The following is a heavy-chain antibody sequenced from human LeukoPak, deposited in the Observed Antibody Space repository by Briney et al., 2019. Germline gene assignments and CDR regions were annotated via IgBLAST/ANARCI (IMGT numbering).Heavy chain of an antibody. J-gene: IGHJ6*02. D-gene: IGHD6-19*01. Sequence: SQTLSLTCAISGDSVSRNSAAWNWIRQSPSRGLEWLGRTYYRSKWYADYAVSLKGRITINADASKNQFSLRLNSVTPDDTAVYYCSGDLAVAGIRYYGMGVWGQGTTVTVSS. CDR1: GDSVSRNSAA. CDR2: TYYRSKWYA. CDR3: SGDLAVAGIRYYGMGV. V-gene: IGHV6-1*01.